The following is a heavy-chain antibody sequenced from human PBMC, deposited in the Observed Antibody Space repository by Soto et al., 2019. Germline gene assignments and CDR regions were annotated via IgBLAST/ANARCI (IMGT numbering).Heavy chain of an antibody. CDR1: GGSISTYY. CDR3: ARGGHCTNGVCSALDY. J-gene: IGHJ4*02. CDR2: IYYGGSA. D-gene: IGHD2-8*01. Sequence: PSETLSLTCTVSGGSISTYYWNWIRQPPGKGLEWIGYIYYGGSANYNPSLKSRVTISVDTSKKQFSLKLSSVTAADTAVYYCARGGHCTNGVCSALDYWGQGTQVTVSS. V-gene: IGHV4-59*08.